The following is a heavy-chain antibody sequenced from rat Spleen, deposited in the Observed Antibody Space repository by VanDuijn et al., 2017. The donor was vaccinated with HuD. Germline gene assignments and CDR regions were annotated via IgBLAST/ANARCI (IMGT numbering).Heavy chain of an antibody. CDR3: TTSTWRSFPC. CDR2: ISSDGGRN. Sequence: EVQLVESGGGLVQPGRSMSLSCAASGFTFSDYYMAWVRQAPTKGLEWVATISSDGGRNFYRDSVKGRFTISRDNVRSTLYLEMDSLRSEDTATYYCTTSTWRSFPCWGQGTLVTVSS. V-gene: IGHV5-20*01. CDR1: GFTFSDYY. J-gene: IGHJ3*01. D-gene: IGHD1-11*01.